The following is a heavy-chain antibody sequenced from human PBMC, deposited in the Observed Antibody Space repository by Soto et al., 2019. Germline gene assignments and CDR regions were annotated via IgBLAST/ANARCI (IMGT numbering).Heavy chain of an antibody. CDR2: ISYDGSNK. Sequence: QVQLVESGGGVVQPGRSLRLSCAASGFTFSSYGMHWVRQAPGKGLEWVAVISYDGSNKYYADSVKGRFTISRDNSKNTLYLQMNSLRAEDTAVYYCAKDRRDGYNHFDYWGQGTLVTVST. V-gene: IGHV3-30*18. D-gene: IGHD5-12*01. CDR3: AKDRRDGYNHFDY. CDR1: GFTFSSYG. J-gene: IGHJ4*02.